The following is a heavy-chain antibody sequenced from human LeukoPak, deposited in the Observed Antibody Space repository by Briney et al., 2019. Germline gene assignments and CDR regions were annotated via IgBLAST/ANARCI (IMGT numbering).Heavy chain of an antibody. D-gene: IGHD3-10*01. CDR2: IYYSGST. J-gene: IGHJ4*02. CDR3: ARALYGSGSYYPDY. CDR1: GGSISSYY. V-gene: IGHV4-59*01. Sequence: PSETLSLTCTVSGGSISSYYWSWIRQPPGKGLEWIGYIYYSGSTNYNPSLKSRVTISVDTSKNQFSLKLSSVTAADTAVYYCARALYGSGSYYPDYWGQGTLVTVSS.